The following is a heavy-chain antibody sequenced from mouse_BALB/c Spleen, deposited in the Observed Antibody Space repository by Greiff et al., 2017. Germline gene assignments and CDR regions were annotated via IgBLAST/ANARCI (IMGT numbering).Heavy chain of an antibody. J-gene: IGHJ1*01. D-gene: IGHD1-1*01. CDR3: EGGRPRYFDD. CDR1: GYTFTDYA. V-gene: IGHV1S137*01. Sequence: VQLQQSGAELVRPGVSVKISCKGSGYTFTDYAMHWVKQSHAKSLEWIGVISTYYGDVSYNQKFKGKATMTVDKSSSTAYMELARLTSEVSAIYYCEGGRPRYFDDWGAGTTVTVSS. CDR2: ISTYYGDV.